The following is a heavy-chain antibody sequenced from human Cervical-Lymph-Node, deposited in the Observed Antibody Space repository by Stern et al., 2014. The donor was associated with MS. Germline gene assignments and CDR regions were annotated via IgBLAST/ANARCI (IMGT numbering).Heavy chain of an antibody. J-gene: IGHJ4*02. CDR1: GFTFSDNY. V-gene: IGHV3-11*01. CDR2: IGSRGSTI. Sequence: VQLVESGGGLVKPGGSLRLSCAASGFTFSDNYMSWIRQAPGKGLEWVSDIGSRGSTIYYADSVKGRFTISRDNAKNSLYLQMNSLRAEDTAVYYCARDEYGEGLILFDEGGQGTLVTVSS. CDR3: ARDEYGEGLILFDE. D-gene: IGHD4/OR15-4a*01.